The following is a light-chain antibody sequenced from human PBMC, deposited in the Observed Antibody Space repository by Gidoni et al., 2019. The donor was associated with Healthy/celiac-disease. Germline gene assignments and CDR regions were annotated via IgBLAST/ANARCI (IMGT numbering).Light chain of an antibody. J-gene: IGKJ2*03. CDR2: AAS. V-gene: IGKV1-39*01. CDR1: QSISSY. CDR3: QQSSTIS. Sequence: DIQMTQSPSSLSVSVGDRVTITCRASQSISSYLNWYQQKPGKAPKLLIYAASSLQSGVPSRFSGSGSGTDFTLTISSLQPEDFATYYCQQSSTISFGEGTKLEIK.